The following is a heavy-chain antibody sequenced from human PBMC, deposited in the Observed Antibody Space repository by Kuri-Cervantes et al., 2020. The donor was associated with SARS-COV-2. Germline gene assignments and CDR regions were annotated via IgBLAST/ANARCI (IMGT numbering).Heavy chain of an antibody. D-gene: IGHD3-9*01. J-gene: IGHJ4*02. CDR2: ISAYNGNT. V-gene: IGHV1-18*01. CDR1: GYTFTSYG. CDR3: QYYDILTRYFDY. Sequence: ASVKVSCKASGYTFTSYGISWVRQAPGQGLEWMGWISAYNGNTNYAQKLQGRVTITADESTSTAYMELSSLRSEDTAVYYCQYYDILTRYFDYWGQGTLVTVSS.